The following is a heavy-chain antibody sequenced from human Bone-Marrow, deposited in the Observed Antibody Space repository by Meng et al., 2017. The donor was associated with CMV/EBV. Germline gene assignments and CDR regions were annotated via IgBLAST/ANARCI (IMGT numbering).Heavy chain of an antibody. D-gene: IGHD3-3*01. CDR3: STSDRTLRATDYGMDV. CDR2: IGRRAASYAT. Sequence: GESLKISCAASGLTFSDSTIHWVRQASGKGLGWVGRIGRRAASYATGYAESVKGRFSISREDSENTAQLQMDSLKTEDTAVYYCSTSDRTLRATDYGMDVWGQGTTVTVSS. CDR1: GLTFSDST. V-gene: IGHV3-73*01. J-gene: IGHJ6*02.